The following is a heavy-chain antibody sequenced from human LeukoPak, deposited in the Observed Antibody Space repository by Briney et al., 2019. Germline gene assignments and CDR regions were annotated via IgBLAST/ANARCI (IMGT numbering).Heavy chain of an antibody. CDR2: ISAYNGNT. J-gene: IGHJ3*02. V-gene: IGHV1-18*01. D-gene: IGHD3-22*01. Sequence: GASVKVSCKASGYTFTSYGISWVRQAPGQGLEGMGWISAYNGNTNYAQKFQGRGTITRNTSISTAYMELSSLRSEDTAVYYCARGDDRADDAFDIWGQGTMVTVSS. CDR3: ARGDDRADDAFDI. CDR1: GYTFTSYG.